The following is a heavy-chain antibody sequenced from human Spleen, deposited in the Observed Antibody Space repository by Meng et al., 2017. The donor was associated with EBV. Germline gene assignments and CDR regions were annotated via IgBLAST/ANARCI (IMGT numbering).Heavy chain of an antibody. J-gene: IGHJ1*01. CDR2: INPYNGGT. Sequence: QVRLVRAGAEVKKPGASVKVSCKASGYTFTGHYLHWVRQAPGHGLEWMGRINPYNGGTNYALKFQGRVTMTRDTSINTAYMDLSGLRSDDTAVYYCARGSRTGFGDIITDWGQGTLVTVSS. CDR1: GYTFTGHY. V-gene: IGHV1-2*06. CDR3: ARGSRTGFGDIITD. D-gene: IGHD3-10*01.